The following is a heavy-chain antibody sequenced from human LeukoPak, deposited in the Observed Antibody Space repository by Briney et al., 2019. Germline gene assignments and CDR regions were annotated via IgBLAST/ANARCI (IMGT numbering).Heavy chain of an antibody. D-gene: IGHD2-2*01. CDR1: GFTFSSYG. Sequence: GRSLRLSCAASGFTFSSYGMHWVRQAPGKGLGWVAVIWYDGSNKYYADSVKGRFTISRDNSKNTLYLQMNSLRAEDTAVYYCARGHRQVVVVPAAPYGMDVWGQGTTVTVSS. V-gene: IGHV3-33*01. CDR3: ARGHRQVVVVPAAPYGMDV. J-gene: IGHJ6*02. CDR2: IWYDGSNK.